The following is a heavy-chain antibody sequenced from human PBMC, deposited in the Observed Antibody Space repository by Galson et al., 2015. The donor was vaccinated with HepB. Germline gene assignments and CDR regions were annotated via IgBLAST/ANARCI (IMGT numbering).Heavy chain of an antibody. CDR3: GKDLVIEVPRHYYYYYGMDV. V-gene: IGHV3-30*02. CDR2: IRYDGKNE. CDR1: GFNFKNYG. J-gene: IGHJ6*02. Sequence: SLRLSCAASGFNFKNYGMHWVRQAPGKGLEWVAFIRYDGKNEHYADSVKGRFTISRDNPQNTLLLEMTSLRSEDTAVYYCGKDLVIEVPRHYYYYYGMDVWGQGTTVTVSS. D-gene: IGHD3-22*01.